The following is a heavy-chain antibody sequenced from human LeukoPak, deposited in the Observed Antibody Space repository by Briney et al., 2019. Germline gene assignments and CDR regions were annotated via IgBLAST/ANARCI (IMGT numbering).Heavy chain of an antibody. V-gene: IGHV3-23*01. CDR2: ISGPGSSA. CDR3: AKEAPGYCSGGSCYSPDY. J-gene: IGHJ4*02. Sequence: GGSLRLSCAASGFIFSNYALNWVRQAPGKGLEWVSGISGPGSSAYYTDSVKGRFTISRDNSKNTLYLQMNSLRAEDTAVYYCAKEAPGYCSGGSCYSPDYWGQGTLVTVSS. CDR1: GFIFSNYA. D-gene: IGHD2-15*01.